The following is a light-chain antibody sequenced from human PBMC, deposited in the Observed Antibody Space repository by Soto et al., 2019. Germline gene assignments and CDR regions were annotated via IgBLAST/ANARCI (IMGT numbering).Light chain of an antibody. V-gene: IGKV3-20*01. J-gene: IGKJ2*01. CDR2: GAS. Sequence: EIVLTQSPGTLSLSPGERATLSCRASQSVSSSYLAWYQQKPGQAPRLLIYGASSRATGIPERFSGSGSGTAFTLTSSRLEPEDFAVYYCQQYGSSPPMYTFGQGTKLEIK. CDR3: QQYGSSPPMYT. CDR1: QSVSSSY.